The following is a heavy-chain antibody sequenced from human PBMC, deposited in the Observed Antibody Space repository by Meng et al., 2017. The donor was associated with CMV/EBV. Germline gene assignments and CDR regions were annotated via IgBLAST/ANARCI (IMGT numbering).Heavy chain of an antibody. CDR3: ARGEQPGTFFDY. D-gene: IGHD1-26*01. CDR2: ISYDGSNK. V-gene: IGHV3-30*03. Sequence: LSLTCTVSGGSVSSGSYYWSWVRQAPGKGLEWVAVISYDGSNKYYADSVKGRFTISRDNSKNTLYLQMNSLRAEDTAVYYCARGEQPGTFFDYWGQGTLVTVSS. CDR1: GGSVSSGSYY. J-gene: IGHJ4*02.